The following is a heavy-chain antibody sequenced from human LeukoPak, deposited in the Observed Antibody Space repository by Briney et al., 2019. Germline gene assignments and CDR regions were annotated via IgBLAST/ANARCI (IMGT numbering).Heavy chain of an antibody. CDR1: GGSISSSNW. Sequence: SGTLSLTCAVSGGSISSSNWWSWVRQPPGKGLEWIGEIYHSGSTNYNPSLKSLVTISVDKSKNQFSLKLSSVTAADTAVYYCARKLPGDYYYYYGMDVWGQGTTVTVSS. D-gene: IGHD1-7*01. CDR2: IYHSGST. V-gene: IGHV4-4*02. CDR3: ARKLPGDYYYYYGMDV. J-gene: IGHJ6*02.